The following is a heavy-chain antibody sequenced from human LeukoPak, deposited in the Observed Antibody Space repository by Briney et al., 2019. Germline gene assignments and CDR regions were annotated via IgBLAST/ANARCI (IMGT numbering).Heavy chain of an antibody. V-gene: IGHV4-59*01. D-gene: IGHD3-22*01. Sequence: SETLSLTCTVSGGSISSYYWSWIRQPPGKGLEWIGYIYYSGSTNYNPFLKSRVTISVDTSKNQFSLKLSSVTAADTAVYYCARSAGWLSRYFDYWGQGTLVTVSS. CDR1: GGSISSYY. J-gene: IGHJ4*02. CDR2: IYYSGST. CDR3: ARSAGWLSRYFDY.